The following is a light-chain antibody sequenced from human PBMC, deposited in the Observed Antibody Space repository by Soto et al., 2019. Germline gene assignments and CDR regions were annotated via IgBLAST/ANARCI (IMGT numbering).Light chain of an antibody. Sequence: DIEMTQSPSSVSASVGDTVTITCRASRDVRDWLAWYQQRPGTAPKVLIYAASTLQSGVPSRFSGSGSGTLFTRTSSSLQPEDFATYYCQQANSFPLTFGGGTKVEIK. CDR3: QQANSFPLT. V-gene: IGKV1-12*01. CDR1: RDVRDW. CDR2: AAS. J-gene: IGKJ4*02.